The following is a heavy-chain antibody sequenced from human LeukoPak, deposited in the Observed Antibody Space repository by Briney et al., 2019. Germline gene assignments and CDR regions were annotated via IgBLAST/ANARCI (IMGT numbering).Heavy chain of an antibody. D-gene: IGHD3-10*01. CDR2: ISYDGNNK. V-gene: IGHV3-30*04. Sequence: GGSLRLSCAASGFTFSNYTMHWVRQALGKGLGWVAVISYDGNNKYYADSVEGRFTISRDNSKNTLYLQMNSLRAEDTAVYYCASLWLNYYYGMDVWGQGTTVTVSS. CDR3: ASLWLNYYYGMDV. CDR1: GFTFSNYT. J-gene: IGHJ6*02.